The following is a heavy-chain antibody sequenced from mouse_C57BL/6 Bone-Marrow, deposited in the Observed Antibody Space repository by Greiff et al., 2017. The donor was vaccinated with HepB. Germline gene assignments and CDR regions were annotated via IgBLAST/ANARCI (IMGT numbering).Heavy chain of an antibody. V-gene: IGHV1-55*01. D-gene: IGHD2-1*01. CDR2: IYPGSGST. J-gene: IGHJ4*01. CDR3: AYGNFRGYAMDY. Sequence: QVHVKQPGAELVKPGASVKMSCKASGYTFTSYWITWVKQRPGQGLEWIGDIYPGSGSTNYNEKFKSKATLTVDTSSSTAYMQLSSLTSEDSAVYYCAYGNFRGYAMDYWGQGTSVTVSS. CDR1: GYTFTSYW.